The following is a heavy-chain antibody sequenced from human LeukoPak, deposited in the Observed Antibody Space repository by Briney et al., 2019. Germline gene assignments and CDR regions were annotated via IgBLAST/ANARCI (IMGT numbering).Heavy chain of an antibody. D-gene: IGHD6-19*01. J-gene: IGHJ4*02. V-gene: IGHV4-59*01. CDR2: IYYSGNT. Sequence: SETLSLTCTVSGGSISIYYWSWIRQPPGKGLEWIGYIYYSGNTNYNPSLKSRVTISVDTSKNQFSLNLSSVTPADTAVYYCARDRLSSGWYDYWGQGTLVTVSS. CDR1: GGSISIYY. CDR3: ARDRLSSGWYDY.